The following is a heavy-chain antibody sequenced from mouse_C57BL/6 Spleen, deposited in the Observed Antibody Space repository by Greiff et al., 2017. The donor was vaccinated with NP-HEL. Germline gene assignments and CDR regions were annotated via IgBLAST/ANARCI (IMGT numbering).Heavy chain of an antibody. J-gene: IGHJ4*01. V-gene: IGHV1-76*01. Sequence: QVQLQQSGAELVRPGASVKLSCKASGYTFTDYYINWVKQRPGQGLEWIARIYPGSGNTYYNEKFKGKATLTAEKSSSTAYMQLSSLTSEDSAVYCCARDYYYGSSYGDYAMDYWGQGTSVTVSS. D-gene: IGHD1-1*01. CDR3: ARDYYYGSSYGDYAMDY. CDR2: IYPGSGNT. CDR1: GYTFTDYY.